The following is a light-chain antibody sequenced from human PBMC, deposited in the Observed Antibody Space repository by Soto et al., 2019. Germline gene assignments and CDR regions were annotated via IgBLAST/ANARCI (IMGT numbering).Light chain of an antibody. V-gene: IGKV3-20*01. J-gene: IGKJ1*01. CDR2: GAS. CDR1: QSVSSSY. Sequence: EIVLTQSPGTLSLSPGERATLSCRASQSVSSSYLAWYQQKPGQAPRLLIYGASSRATGIPDRFSGSGSGTSVPLSISSIKSAEFTLYYYPRYGSSPPFGPGTKVELK. CDR3: PRYGSSPP.